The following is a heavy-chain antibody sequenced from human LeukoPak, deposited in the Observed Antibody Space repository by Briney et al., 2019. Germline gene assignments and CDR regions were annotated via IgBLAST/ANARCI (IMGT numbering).Heavy chain of an antibody. Sequence: SETLSLTCTVSGGSISSSNYYWGWVRQPPGKGLEWIGYIYYSGSTNYNPSLKSRVTISVDTSKNQFSLKLSSVTAADTAVYYCARGADSSGYYSIFYFDYWGQGTLVTVSS. D-gene: IGHD3-22*01. V-gene: IGHV4-61*05. CDR1: GGSISSSNYY. CDR2: IYYSGST. J-gene: IGHJ4*02. CDR3: ARGADSSGYYSIFYFDY.